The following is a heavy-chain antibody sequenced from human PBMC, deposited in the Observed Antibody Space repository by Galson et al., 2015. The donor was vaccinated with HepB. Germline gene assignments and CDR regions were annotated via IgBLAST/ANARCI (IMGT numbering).Heavy chain of an antibody. V-gene: IGHV1-18*01. D-gene: IGHD3-22*01. CDR1: GYTFTSYG. CDR3: ARDRAYYYDSSGYSKPLDY. Sequence: SVKVSCKASGYTFTSYGISWVRQAPGQGLEWMGWISAYNGNTNYAQKLQGRVTMTTDTSTSTAYMELRSLRSDDTAVYYCARDRAYYYDSSGYSKPLDYWGQGTLVTVSS. J-gene: IGHJ4*02. CDR2: ISAYNGNT.